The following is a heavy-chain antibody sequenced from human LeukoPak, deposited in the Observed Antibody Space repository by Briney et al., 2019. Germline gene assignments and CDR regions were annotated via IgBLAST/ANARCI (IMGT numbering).Heavy chain of an antibody. D-gene: IGHD6-6*01. Sequence: ASVKVSCKVSGYTLTELSMHWVRQAPGKGLEWMVGFDPEDGETIYAQKFQGRVTMTEDTSTDTAYMELSSLRSEDTAVYYCATGEHSVVAARYTFDYWGQGTLVTVSS. CDR1: GYTLTELS. J-gene: IGHJ4*02. CDR3: ATGEHSVVAARYTFDY. CDR2: FDPEDGET. V-gene: IGHV1-24*01.